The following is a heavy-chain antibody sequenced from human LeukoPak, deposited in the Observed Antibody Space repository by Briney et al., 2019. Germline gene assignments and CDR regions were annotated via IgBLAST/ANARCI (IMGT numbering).Heavy chain of an antibody. J-gene: IGHJ4*02. V-gene: IGHV3-7*01. D-gene: IGHD1-1*01. CDR3: ARAGDVGTTDY. CDR2: INQDGREK. Sequence: PGGSLRLSCAASGFTFGIYWMSWVPQAPGKGLEWVANINQDGREKYYVDSVEGRFTISRDNAKNSLYLQMNSLRVEDTAVYYCARAGDVGTTDYWGQGTLVTVSS. CDR1: GFTFGIYW.